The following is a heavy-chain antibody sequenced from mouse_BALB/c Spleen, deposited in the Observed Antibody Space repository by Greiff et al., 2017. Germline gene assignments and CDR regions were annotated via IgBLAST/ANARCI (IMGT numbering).Heavy chain of an antibody. V-gene: IGHV2-9*02. D-gene: IGHD1-1*01. Sequence: VKLQESGPGLVAPSQSLSITCTVSGFSLTSYGVHWVRQPPGKGLEWLGVIWAGGSTNYNSALMSRLSISKDNSKSQVFLKMNSLQTDDSAMYYCARERGSGSSLYYFDYWGQGTTLTVSS. CDR1: GFSLTSYG. CDR3: ARERGSGSSLYYFDY. J-gene: IGHJ2*01. CDR2: IWAGGST.